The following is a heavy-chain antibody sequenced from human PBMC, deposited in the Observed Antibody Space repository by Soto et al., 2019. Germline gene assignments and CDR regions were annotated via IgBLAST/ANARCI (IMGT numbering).Heavy chain of an antibody. CDR2: LIVILGST. J-gene: IGHJ4*02. CDR1: GGTFSSFA. D-gene: IGHD3-22*01. Sequence: QVQLVQSGAEVKKPGSSVKVSCKSSGGTFSSFAFSWVRQAPGEGLEWMGGLIVILGSTNYAQKFEGRVTITADEGSSTAYMEVSGLRSEDTAVYFCASCYYDSSGYSIDYWGQGTQVTVST. V-gene: IGHV1-69*01. CDR3: ASCYYDSSGYSIDY.